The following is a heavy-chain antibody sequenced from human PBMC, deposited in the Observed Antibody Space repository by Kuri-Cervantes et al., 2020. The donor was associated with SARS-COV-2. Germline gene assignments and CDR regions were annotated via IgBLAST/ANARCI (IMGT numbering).Heavy chain of an antibody. CDR3: ARRFGDYGQFDY. V-gene: IGHV4-59*01. CDR1: GGSISSYY. D-gene: IGHD2-21*01. CDR2: IYFTGNT. J-gene: IGHJ4*02. Sequence: SETLSLTCSVSGGSISSYYWSWIRQPPGKGLEWIGNIYFTGNTNYNPALGSRVTISIDTPKNQFSLMLGSLTAADTAVYYCARRFGDYGQFDYWGLGTLVTVSS.